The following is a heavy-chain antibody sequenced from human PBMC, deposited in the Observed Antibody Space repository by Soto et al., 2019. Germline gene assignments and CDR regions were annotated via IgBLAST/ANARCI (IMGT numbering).Heavy chain of an antibody. Sequence: QVQLQQWGAGLLKPSETLSLTCAVYGGSFSGYYWSWIRQPPGKGLEWIGEINHSGSTNYNPSLKSRVTMSVDTSKNQFSLKLSSVTAADTAVYYCARGRSGGSCYSVFTSCALTFDYWGQGTLVTVSS. D-gene: IGHD2-15*01. CDR3: ARGRSGGSCYSVFTSCALTFDY. CDR1: GGSFSGYY. CDR2: INHSGST. J-gene: IGHJ4*02. V-gene: IGHV4-34*01.